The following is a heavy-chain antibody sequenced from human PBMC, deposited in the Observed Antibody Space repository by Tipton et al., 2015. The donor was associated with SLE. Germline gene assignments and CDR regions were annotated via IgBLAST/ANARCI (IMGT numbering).Heavy chain of an antibody. CDR1: GFTFSSYA. CDR3: AKLRGIAAAGTRWAWFDP. D-gene: IGHD6-13*01. CDR2: ISGSGGST. J-gene: IGHJ5*02. V-gene: IGHV3-23*01. Sequence: GSLRLSCAASGFTFSSYAMSWVRQAPGKGLEWVSAISGSGGSTYYADSVKGQFTISRDNSKNTLYLQMNSLRAEDTAVYYCAKLRGIAAAGTRWAWFDPWGQGTLVTVSS.